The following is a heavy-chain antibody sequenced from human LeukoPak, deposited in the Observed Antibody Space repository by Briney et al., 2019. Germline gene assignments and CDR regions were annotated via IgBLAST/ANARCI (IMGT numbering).Heavy chain of an antibody. D-gene: IGHD6-13*01. Sequence: ASVKVTCKASGYTFSSYDINWVRQATGQGLEWMGWMNPNSGNTGYAQKFQGRVTMTRNTSISTAFMELSSLRSDDTAVYFCARVKGSSWPDSWGQGTVVTVSS. CDR1: GYTFSSYD. CDR2: MNPNSGNT. J-gene: IGHJ4*02. CDR3: ARVKGSSWPDS. V-gene: IGHV1-8*01.